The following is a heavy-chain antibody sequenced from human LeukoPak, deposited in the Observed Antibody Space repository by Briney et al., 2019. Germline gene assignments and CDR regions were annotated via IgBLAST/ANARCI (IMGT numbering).Heavy chain of an antibody. CDR1: GGSFSCYY. CDR2: INHSGST. Sequence: PLETLSLTCAVYGGSFSCYYWSWIRQPPGKGLEWIGEINHSGSTNYNPSLKSRVTISVDTSKNQFSLKLSSVTAADTAVYYCARDADKAMVSRIDYMDVWGKGTTVTVSS. V-gene: IGHV4-34*01. J-gene: IGHJ6*03. D-gene: IGHD5-18*01. CDR3: ARDADKAMVSRIDYMDV.